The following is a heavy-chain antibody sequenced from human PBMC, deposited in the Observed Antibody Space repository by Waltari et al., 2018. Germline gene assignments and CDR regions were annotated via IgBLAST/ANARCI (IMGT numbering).Heavy chain of an antibody. CDR2: MNPNSGNT. J-gene: IGHJ6*02. CDR3: ARGLVAVPYYGMDV. V-gene: IGHV1-8*03. D-gene: IGHD6-19*01. Sequence: QVQLVQSGAEVKKPGASVKVSCKASGYTFTSYDINWVRQATGQGLEWMGWMNPNSGNTGYAQKFQGRVTITADKSTSTAYMELSSLRSEDTAVYYCARGLVAVPYYGMDVWGQGTTVTVSS. CDR1: GYTFTSYD.